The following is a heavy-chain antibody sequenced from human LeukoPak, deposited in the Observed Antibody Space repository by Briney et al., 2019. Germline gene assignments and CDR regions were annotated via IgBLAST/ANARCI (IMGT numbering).Heavy chain of an antibody. CDR3: GSGNEDTVARFDP. J-gene: IGHJ5*02. V-gene: IGHV1-69*06. D-gene: IGHD5-12*01. CDR2: IIPIFGTA. Sequence: AVKVSCKASGGTFSSYAISWVRQAPGQGLEWMGGIIPIFGTANYAQKFQGRVTITADKSKSTANMELSSLRSEDTPVSYCGSGNEDTVARFDPWGQGNLVPVSS. CDR1: GGTFSSYA.